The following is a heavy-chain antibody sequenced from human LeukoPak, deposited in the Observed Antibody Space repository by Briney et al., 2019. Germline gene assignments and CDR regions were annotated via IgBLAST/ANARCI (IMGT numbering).Heavy chain of an antibody. CDR1: GGSFSGYY. CDR2: IYYSGST. J-gene: IGHJ4*02. Sequence: SETLSLTCAVYGGSFSGYYWSWIRQPPGKGLEWIGYIYYSGSTNYNPSLKSRVTISVDTSKNQFSLKLSSVTAADTAVYYCARQTRQWGYDPAYYFDYWGQGTLVTVSS. D-gene: IGHD3-3*01. CDR3: ARQTRQWGYDPAYYFDY. V-gene: IGHV4-59*01.